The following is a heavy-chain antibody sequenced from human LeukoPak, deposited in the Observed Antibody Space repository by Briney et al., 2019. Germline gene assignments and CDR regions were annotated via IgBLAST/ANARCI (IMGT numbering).Heavy chain of an antibody. J-gene: IGHJ4*02. CDR2: IKSKTDGVTT. V-gene: IGHV3-15*01. CDR3: TTDGGMYNWNDVVY. Sequence: GGSLLLSCAASGFTFNNAWMSWVRQAPGKGLEWVGRIKSKTDGVTTDYAAPVKGIFTISRDDSKNTLFLQMNSLKTEDTAVYYCTTDGGMYNWNDVVYWGQGTLVTVSS. CDR1: GFTFNNAW. D-gene: IGHD1-1*01.